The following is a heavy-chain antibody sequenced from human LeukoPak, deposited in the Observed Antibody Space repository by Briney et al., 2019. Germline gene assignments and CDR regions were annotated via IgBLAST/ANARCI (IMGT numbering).Heavy chain of an antibody. V-gene: IGHV1-69*06. J-gene: IGHJ4*02. D-gene: IGHD3-10*01. CDR3: ARDRVTYGSGSSSSWV. Sequence: GSSVKVSCKASGGTFSSYAISWVRQAPGQGLEWMGGIIPIFGTANYAQKFQGRVTITADKSTSTAYMELSSLRSEDTAVYYCARDRVTYGSGSSSSWVWGQGTLVTVSS. CDR1: GGTFSSYA. CDR2: IIPIFGTA.